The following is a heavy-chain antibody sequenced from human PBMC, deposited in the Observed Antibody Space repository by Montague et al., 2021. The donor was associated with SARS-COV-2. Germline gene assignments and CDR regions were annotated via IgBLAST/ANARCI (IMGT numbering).Heavy chain of an antibody. CDR1: GFTFSSYA. CDR2: ISYDGSNK. Sequence: SLRRSCAASGFTFSSYAMHWVRQAPGKGLEWVAVISYDGSNKYYADSVKGRFTISRDNSKNTLYLQMNSLRAEDTAVYYCARVLGGYYGMDVWGQGTTVTVSS. V-gene: IGHV3-30-3*01. CDR3: ARVLGGYYGMDV. J-gene: IGHJ6*02. D-gene: IGHD2/OR15-2a*01.